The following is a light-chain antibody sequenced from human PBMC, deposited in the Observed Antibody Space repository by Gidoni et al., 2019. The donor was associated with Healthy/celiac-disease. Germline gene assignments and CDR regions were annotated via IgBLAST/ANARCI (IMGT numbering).Light chain of an antibody. Sequence: PAPVALAPRECTSISCRVNKSVSSYLAWYQQKPGQAPRLLIYDAFNRATGIPDRFSGSGSGTDFTLNISSLEADDSAVYYCKQRSNWPLTFGGGTKVEIK. CDR1: KSVSSY. CDR3: KQRSNWPLT. CDR2: DAF. V-gene: IGKV3-11*01. J-gene: IGKJ4*01.